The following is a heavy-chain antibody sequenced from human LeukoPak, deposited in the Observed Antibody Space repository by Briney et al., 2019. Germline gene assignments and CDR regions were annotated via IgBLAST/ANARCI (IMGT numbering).Heavy chain of an antibody. CDR1: GGSFSGYY. Sequence: SETLSLTCAVYGGSFSGYYWSWIRQPPGKGLEWIGEINHSGSTNYNPSLKSRVTISVDTSKNQFSLKLSSVTAADTAVYYCARGKGTTGTSYYFGYWGQGTLVTVSS. CDR3: ARGKGTTGTSYYFGY. J-gene: IGHJ4*02. D-gene: IGHD1-1*01. CDR2: INHSGST. V-gene: IGHV4-34*01.